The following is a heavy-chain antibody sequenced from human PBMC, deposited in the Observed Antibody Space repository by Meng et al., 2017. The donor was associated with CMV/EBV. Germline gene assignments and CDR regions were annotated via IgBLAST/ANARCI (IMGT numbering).Heavy chain of an antibody. V-gene: IGHV3-74*01. D-gene: IGHD2-15*01. CDR3: VKSFYKPLLPGH. Sequence: GGSLRLSCATSGFIVSNYWIHWVRQAPGKGLNWVARINEDGSATTYADPVRGRFFVSRENAKNTAELQMNTVIAEDTAVYYCVKSFYKPLLPGHWGQGIMVTVSS. CDR1: GFIVSNYW. CDR2: INEDGSAT. J-gene: IGHJ4*02.